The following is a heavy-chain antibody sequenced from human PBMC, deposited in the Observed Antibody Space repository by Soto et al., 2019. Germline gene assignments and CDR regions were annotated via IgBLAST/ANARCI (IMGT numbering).Heavy chain of an antibody. Sequence: QVQLVQSGAEVKKPGSSVKVSCKASGGTFSSYAISWVRQAPGQGLEWMGGIIPIFGTANYAQKFQGRVTITADESTSTAYMELSSLRSEDTAVYYCARSAAGTGAYYYYGMDVWGQGTTVTVSS. CDR1: GGTFSSYA. D-gene: IGHD6-13*01. V-gene: IGHV1-69*01. CDR2: IIPIFGTA. CDR3: ARSAAGTGAYYYYGMDV. J-gene: IGHJ6*02.